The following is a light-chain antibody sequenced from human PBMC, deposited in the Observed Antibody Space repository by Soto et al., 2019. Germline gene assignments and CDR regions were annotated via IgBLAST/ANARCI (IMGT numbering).Light chain of an antibody. Sequence: QSVLTRPASVSGSPGQSLTISCTGTSSDVGGYNSVSWYQQHPGKAPKLMIFDVNSRTPGVSGRFSGSKSANTASLTISGLQAEDEADYYCSSYTSSDSWVFGGGTKVIVL. CDR2: DVN. V-gene: IGLV2-14*01. CDR3: SSYTSSDSWV. CDR1: SSDVGGYNS. J-gene: IGLJ3*02.